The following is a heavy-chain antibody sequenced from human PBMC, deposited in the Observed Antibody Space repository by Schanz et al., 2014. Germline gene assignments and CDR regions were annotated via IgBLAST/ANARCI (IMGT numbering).Heavy chain of an antibody. D-gene: IGHD2-2*01. CDR1: GFSLNTYG. CDR2: MSYDGSIK. J-gene: IGHJ4*02. Sequence: QAQLMESGGGVVQPGTSLILSCSVSGFSLNTYGMHWVRQAPGKGLEWVAAMSYDGSIKYYGDSVKGRFTISRDNSKNTLYLHMNTLRSEDTAVYYCAKDSTHIDIVLVPTAIDYWGQGTLXTVSS. CDR3: AKDSTHIDIVLVPTAIDY. V-gene: IGHV3-30*18.